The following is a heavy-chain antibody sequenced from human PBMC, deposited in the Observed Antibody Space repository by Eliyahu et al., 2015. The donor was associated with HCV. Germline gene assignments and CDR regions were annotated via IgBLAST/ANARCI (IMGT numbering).Heavy chain of an antibody. V-gene: IGHV1-2*02. D-gene: IGHD5-12*01. CDR2: INPNSGGT. J-gene: IGHJ5*02. CDR1: XYTFXGYY. Sequence: QXQLVQSGAEVKKPGASVXVSCKASXYTFXGYYMXWVXQAPGQGLEWMGWINPNSGGTNYAQKFQGRVTMTRDTSISTAYMELSRLRSDDTAVYYCARDSGYDFHQWFDPWGQGTLVTVSS. CDR3: ARDSGYDFHQWFDP.